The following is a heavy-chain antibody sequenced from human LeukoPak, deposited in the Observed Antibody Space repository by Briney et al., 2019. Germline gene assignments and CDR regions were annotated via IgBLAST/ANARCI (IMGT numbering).Heavy chain of an antibody. V-gene: IGHV3-23*01. CDR1: GFTFSNYA. D-gene: IGHD5-12*01. Sequence: PGGSLRFSCAASGFTFSNYAMNWVRQAPGKGLEWVSAISGGGGTTYYADSVKGRFTISRDNSKNTLFLQMNSLRAEDTAVYYCAKDREGLSSGYDLEYFDYWGQGTLVTVSS. CDR2: ISGGGGTT. J-gene: IGHJ4*02. CDR3: AKDREGLSSGYDLEYFDY.